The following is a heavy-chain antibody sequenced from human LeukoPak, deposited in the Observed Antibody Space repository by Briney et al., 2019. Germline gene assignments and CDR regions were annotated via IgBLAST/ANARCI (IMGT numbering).Heavy chain of an antibody. CDR2: ISSRSSYI. CDR3: ARDKTLGIRFLECPDY. D-gene: IGHD3-3*01. V-gene: IGHV3-21*01. Sequence: GGSLRLSCAASGFTFSSYSINWVRQAPGKGLEWVSSISSRSSYIYYADSVKVRVTISRDNSKTPLYLQMTSLRAEDTAVYYCARDKTLGIRFLECPDYWGQGTLVTVSS. J-gene: IGHJ4*02. CDR1: GFTFSSYS.